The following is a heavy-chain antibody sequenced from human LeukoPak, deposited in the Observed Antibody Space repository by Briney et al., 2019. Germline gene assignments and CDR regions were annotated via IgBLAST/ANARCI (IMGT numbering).Heavy chain of an antibody. CDR2: IHSDGGST. CDR3: ARGTVVGGPSGWFDP. J-gene: IGHJ5*02. V-gene: IGHV3-74*01. D-gene: IGHD4-23*01. CDR1: GFTFSSYW. Sequence: GGSLRLSCAASGFTFSSYWMHWVRQAPGKGLAWVSRIHSDGGSTSYADSVRGRFTISRDNAKNTLYLQMNSLRAEDTAVYYCARGTVVGGPSGWFDPWGQGTLVTVSS.